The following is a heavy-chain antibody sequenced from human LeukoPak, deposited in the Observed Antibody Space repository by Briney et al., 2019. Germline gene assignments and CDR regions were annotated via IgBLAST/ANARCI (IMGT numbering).Heavy chain of an antibody. J-gene: IGHJ4*02. CDR2: ISGYNGGT. V-gene: IGHV1-18*01. Sequence: GASVTVSCKASGFPFTHHGITWVRQAPGQGREWMGWISGYNGGTTYAQKFQGRVTLTTDTSTSTAYMELRSLRSDDTAVYYCARDPTNTSGRYAYFDYWGQGTLVTVSS. CDR3: ARDPTNTSGRYAYFDY. CDR1: GFPFTHHG. D-gene: IGHD6-19*01.